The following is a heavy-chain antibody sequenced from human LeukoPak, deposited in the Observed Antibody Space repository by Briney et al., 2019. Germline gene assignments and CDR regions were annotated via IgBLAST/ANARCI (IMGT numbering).Heavy chain of an antibody. CDR2: VYHTGST. V-gene: IGHV4-38-2*01. D-gene: IGHD3-22*01. CDR1: GYSISSDYY. Sequence: SETLSLTCSVSGYSISSDYYWGWIRQPPGKGLEWIGTVYHTGSTYYHPSLRGRLTISLDTSKNHFSLNLRSVTAADTADYYCARAWAYYYANSGSYAFDYWGQGTLVTVSS. J-gene: IGHJ4*02. CDR3: ARAWAYYYANSGSYAFDY.